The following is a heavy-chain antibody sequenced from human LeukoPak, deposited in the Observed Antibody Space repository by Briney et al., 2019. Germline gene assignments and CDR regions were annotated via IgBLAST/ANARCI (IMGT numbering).Heavy chain of an antibody. D-gene: IGHD6-19*01. V-gene: IGHV1-46*01. Sequence: ASVKVSCKASGGTSSSYAISWVRQAPGQGLEWMGIINPSGGSTSYAQKFQGRVTMTRDTSTSTVYMELSSLRSEDTAVYYCARGHSSGWYPWDYWGQGTLVTVSP. CDR2: INPSGGST. CDR1: GGTSSSYA. J-gene: IGHJ4*02. CDR3: ARGHSSGWYPWDY.